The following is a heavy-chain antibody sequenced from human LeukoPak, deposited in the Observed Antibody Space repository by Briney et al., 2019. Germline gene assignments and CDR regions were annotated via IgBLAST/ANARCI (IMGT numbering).Heavy chain of an antibody. V-gene: IGHV1-69*04. Sequence: EASVKVSCKASGGTFSSYAISWVRQAPGQGLEWMGRIIPILGIANYAQKFQGRVTTTADKSTSTAYMELSSLRSEDTAVYHCASGRSSGTYSSSARFDYWGQGTLVTVSS. D-gene: IGHD6-6*01. CDR1: GGTFSSYA. CDR2: IIPILGIA. J-gene: IGHJ4*02. CDR3: ASGRSSGTYSSSARFDY.